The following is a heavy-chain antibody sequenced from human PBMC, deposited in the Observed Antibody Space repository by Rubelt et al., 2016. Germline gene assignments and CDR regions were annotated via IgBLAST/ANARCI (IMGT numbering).Heavy chain of an antibody. D-gene: IGHD3-22*01. J-gene: IGHJ4*02. CDR3: ARGIYDSSGYYSVPGY. CDR1: GGSFSGYY. Sequence: VQLQQWGAGLLKPSETLSLTCAVYGGSFSGYYWSWIRQPPGKGLEWIGEINHSGSTNYNPSLKSRVTISVDTSKNQFSLKLSSVTAADTAVYYCARGIYDSSGYYSVPGYWGQGTLVTVSS. V-gene: IGHV4-34*01. CDR2: INHSGST.